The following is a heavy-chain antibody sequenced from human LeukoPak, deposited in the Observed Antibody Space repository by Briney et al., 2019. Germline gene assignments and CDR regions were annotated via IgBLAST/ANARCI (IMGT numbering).Heavy chain of an antibody. CDR2: INPNSGGT. V-gene: IGHV1-2*02. J-gene: IGHJ5*02. D-gene: IGHD6-13*01. CDR3: ARVDPRSYSSSWYP. Sequence: ASVKVSCKASGYTFTGYYMHWVRQAPGQGLEWMGWINPNSGGTNYAQKFQGRVTMTRDTSISTAYMELSRLRSDDTAVYYCARVDPRSYSSSWYPWGQGTLVTVSS. CDR1: GYTFTGYY.